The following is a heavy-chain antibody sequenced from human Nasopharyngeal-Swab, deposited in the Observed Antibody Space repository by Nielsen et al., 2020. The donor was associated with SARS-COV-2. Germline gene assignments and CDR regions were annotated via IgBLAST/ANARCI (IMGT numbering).Heavy chain of an antibody. CDR2: IYYSGST. D-gene: IGHD6-19*01. CDR3: ARDGGVAGTVDY. V-gene: IGHV4-31*02. Sequence: WVRQHPGKGLEWIGYIYYSGSTYYNPSLKSRVTISVDTSKNQFSLKLSSVTAADTAVYYCARDGGVAGTVDYWGQGTLVTVSS. J-gene: IGHJ4*02.